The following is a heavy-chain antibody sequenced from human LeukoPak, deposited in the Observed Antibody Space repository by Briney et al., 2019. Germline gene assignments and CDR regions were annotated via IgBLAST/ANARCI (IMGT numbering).Heavy chain of an antibody. CDR3: AKLPRSSSWYYFDY. J-gene: IGHJ4*02. V-gene: IGHV3-23*01. Sequence: GGSLRVSCAASGFTFSSYAMSWVRQARGKGLEWVSAISGSGGSTYYADSVKGRFTISRDNSKNTLYLQMNSLRAEDTAVYYCAKLPRSSSWYYFDYWGQGTLVTVSS. CDR1: GFTFSSYA. D-gene: IGHD6-13*01. CDR2: ISGSGGST.